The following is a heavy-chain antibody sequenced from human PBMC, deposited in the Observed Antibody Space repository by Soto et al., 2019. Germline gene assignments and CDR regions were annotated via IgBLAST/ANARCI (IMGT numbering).Heavy chain of an antibody. V-gene: IGHV3-15*01. J-gene: IGHJ4*02. Sequence: EVQLVESGGGLVMPGGSLRLSCAASGFTFTNAWMSWVRQAPGKGLEWVARIKSKTDGGTTDYATPVKGRFTISRDDSKNTLYLQMNSLRIEDTAVYYRITDGPDGRAYWGQGTQVTVSS. CDR2: IKSKTDGGTT. CDR1: GFTFTNAW. CDR3: ITDGPDGRAY.